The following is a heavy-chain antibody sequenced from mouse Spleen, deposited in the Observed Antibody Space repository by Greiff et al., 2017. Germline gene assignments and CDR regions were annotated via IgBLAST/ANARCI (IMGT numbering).Heavy chain of an antibody. V-gene: IGHV1-80*01. Sequence: VKLVESGAELVKPGASVKISCKASGYAFSSYWMNWVKQRPGKGLEWIGQIYPGDGDTNYNGKFKGKATLTADKSSSTAYMQLSSLTSEDSAVYFCARQGSGKGFFDYWGQGTTLTVSS. CDR1: GYAFSSYW. CDR3: ARQGSGKGFFDY. J-gene: IGHJ2*01. D-gene: IGHD4-1*01. CDR2: IYPGDGDT.